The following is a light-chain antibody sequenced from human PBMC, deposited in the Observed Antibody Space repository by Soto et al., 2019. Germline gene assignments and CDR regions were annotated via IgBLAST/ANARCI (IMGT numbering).Light chain of an antibody. CDR1: SNDAGGYYL. CDR2: EDT. Sequence: QSVPTQPASVSGSPGQSITISCTGVSNDAGGYYLVSWYQQHPGQAPKLIIYEDTKRPSGVSSRFSGSASYNTPSLTISGLQAAVEADYYCCSYAGHSTYVFAGGTKLTVL. V-gene: IGLV2-23*01. CDR3: CSYAGHSTYV. J-gene: IGLJ1*01.